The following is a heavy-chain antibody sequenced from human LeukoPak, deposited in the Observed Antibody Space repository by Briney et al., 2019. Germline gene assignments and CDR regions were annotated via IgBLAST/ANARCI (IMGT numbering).Heavy chain of an antibody. CDR3: ARQGGGSYVKWFDP. D-gene: IGHD1-26*01. J-gene: IGHJ5*02. CDR1: GGSISSGDYY. Sequence: PSQTLSLTCTVSGGSISSGDYYWSWIRQPPGKGLEWIGYIYYSGSTNYNPSLKSRVTISVDTSKNQFSLKVSSVTAADTAVYYCARQGGGSYVKWFDPWGQGTLVTVSS. CDR2: IYYSGST. V-gene: IGHV4-30-4*01.